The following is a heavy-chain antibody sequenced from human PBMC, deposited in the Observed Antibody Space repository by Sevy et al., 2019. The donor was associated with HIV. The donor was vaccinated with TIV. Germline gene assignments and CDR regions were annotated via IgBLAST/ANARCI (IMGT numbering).Heavy chain of an antibody. J-gene: IGHJ3*01. Sequence: GGSLRLSCAASGFTFNTHAMNWVRQAPGKGLEWVSGISATGGGTYYTDSVKGRFTVSRDNSQNTLSLQMNSLRADDTAIYYCAKALNPALESMIEVIFRTLKGFDVWGQGTMVTVSS. CDR3: AKALNPALESMIEVIFRTLKGFDV. CDR2: ISATGGGT. CDR1: GFTFNTHA. D-gene: IGHD3-22*01. V-gene: IGHV3-23*01.